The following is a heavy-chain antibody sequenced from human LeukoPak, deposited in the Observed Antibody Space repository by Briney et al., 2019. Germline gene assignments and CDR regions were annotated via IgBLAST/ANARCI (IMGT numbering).Heavy chain of an antibody. CDR1: GDSISSSSSY. CDR3: ARPPVPFVVVPDTAGMVDP. J-gene: IGHJ5*02. Sequence: PSETLSLTCTVSGDSISSSSSYWGWIRQPPGKGLEWIGSIYYSGSTYYNTFLKSRVTISVDTSNNQFSLKLNSVTAADTAVYYCARPPVPFVVVPDTAGMVDPWGQGTLVTVSS. CDR2: IYYSGST. V-gene: IGHV4-39*01. D-gene: IGHD2-2*01.